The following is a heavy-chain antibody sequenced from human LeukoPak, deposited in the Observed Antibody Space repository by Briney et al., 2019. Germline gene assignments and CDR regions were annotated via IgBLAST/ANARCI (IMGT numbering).Heavy chain of an antibody. D-gene: IGHD6-19*01. V-gene: IGHV3-15*01. CDR1: GFTFNNAW. Sequence: GGSLRRSCAASGFTFNNAWMSWVRQAPGKGLEWVGRIKSKADGGAIDYAAPVKGRFTISRDDSKSTVYLQMNSLKTEDTAVYYCTTFLWGGTVAPWGQGALVTVSS. J-gene: IGHJ5*02. CDR3: TTFLWGGTVAP. CDR2: IKSKADGGAI.